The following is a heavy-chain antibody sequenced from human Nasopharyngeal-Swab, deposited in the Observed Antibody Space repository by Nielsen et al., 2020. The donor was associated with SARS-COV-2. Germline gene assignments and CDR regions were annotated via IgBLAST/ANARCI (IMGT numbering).Heavy chain of an antibody. CDR1: GFTFSSYG. J-gene: IGHJ4*02. D-gene: IGHD6-13*01. V-gene: IGHV3-33*01. CDR2: IWYDGSNK. CDR3: ARVVSGSSWTFDY. Sequence: GGSLRLSCAASGFTFSSYGMHWVRQAPGKGPEWVAVIWYDGSNKYYADPVKGRFTISRDNSKNTLYLQMNSLRAEDTAVYYCARVVSGSSWTFDYWGQGTLVTVSS.